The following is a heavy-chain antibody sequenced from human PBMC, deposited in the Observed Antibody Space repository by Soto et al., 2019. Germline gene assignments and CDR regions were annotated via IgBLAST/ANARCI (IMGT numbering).Heavy chain of an antibody. CDR2: INPSGGST. V-gene: IGHV1-46*01. D-gene: IGHD5-12*01. CDR1: GYTFTSYY. J-gene: IGHJ4*02. CDR3: ARVSGSRPDY. Sequence: QVQLVQSGAEVKKPGASVKVSCKASGYTFTSYYMHWVRQAPGQGLEWMGIINPSGGSTSYAQKFQXXVXMIXDTSTSTVYKELSSLRSEDTAVYCCARVSGSRPDYWGQGTLVTVSS.